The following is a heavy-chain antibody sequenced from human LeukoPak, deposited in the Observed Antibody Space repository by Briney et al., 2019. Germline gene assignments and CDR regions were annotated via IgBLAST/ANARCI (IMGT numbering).Heavy chain of an antibody. CDR2: ISYDGSNK. J-gene: IGHJ4*02. D-gene: IGHD6-13*01. CDR3: AKKRDSSSGYLNLLDQ. Sequence: SGGSLRLSCAASGFTFSSYGMHWVRQAPGKGLEWVAVISYDGSNKHYADSVKGRFTISRDNSKNTVYLQMNSLRAEDTAVYYCAKKRDSSSGYLNLLDQRGQGTLVTVSS. V-gene: IGHV3-30*18. CDR1: GFTFSSYG.